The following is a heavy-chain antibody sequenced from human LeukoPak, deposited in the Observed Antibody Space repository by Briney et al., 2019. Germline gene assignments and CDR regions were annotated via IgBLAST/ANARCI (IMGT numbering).Heavy chain of an antibody. J-gene: IGHJ4*02. V-gene: IGHV3-48*03. Sequence: GGSLRLSCAASGFTFSSYEMNWVRQAPGKGLEWVSYISSSGSTIYYADSVKGRFTISRDNAKNSLYLQMNSLRAEDTAVYYCAIWGDSSYYPPYWGQGTLVTVSS. CDR1: GFTFSSYE. CDR2: ISSSGSTI. D-gene: IGHD3-22*01. CDR3: AIWGDSSYYPPY.